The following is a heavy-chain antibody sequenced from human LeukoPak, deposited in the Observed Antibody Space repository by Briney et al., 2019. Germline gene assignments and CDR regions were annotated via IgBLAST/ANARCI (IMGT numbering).Heavy chain of an antibody. D-gene: IGHD1-26*01. Sequence: TLSLTCAVSGGSISSGGYSGSWIRQPPGKGLEWIGYIYHSGSTYYNPSLKSRVTISVDRSKNQFSLKLSSVTAADTAVYYCAREDASGNWFDPWGQGTLVTVSS. CDR3: AREDASGNWFDP. CDR1: GGSISSGGYS. CDR2: IYHSGST. V-gene: IGHV4-30-2*01. J-gene: IGHJ5*02.